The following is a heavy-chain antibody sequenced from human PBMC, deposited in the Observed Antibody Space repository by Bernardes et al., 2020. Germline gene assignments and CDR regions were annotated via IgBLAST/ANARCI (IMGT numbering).Heavy chain of an antibody. J-gene: IGHJ5*02. V-gene: IGHV3-74*01. CDR2: INPGGSTT. CDR1: GFTLSTDW. Sequence: GGSLRLSCSASGFTLSTDWMHWVRQVPGNGLVWVSRINPGGSTTTYADSVKGRFTISRDNAKNTLYLQMNSLGAEDTAVYYCARGLSKRNGFWFDPWGQGALVTVSS. CDR3: ARGLSKRNGFWFDP. D-gene: IGHD3-3*02.